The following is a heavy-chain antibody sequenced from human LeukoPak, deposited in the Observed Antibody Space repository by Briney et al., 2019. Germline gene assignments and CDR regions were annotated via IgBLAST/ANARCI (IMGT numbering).Heavy chain of an antibody. CDR3: ASGARRTSCLDY. D-gene: IGHD2-2*01. CDR2: LYSGDGA. Sequence: PGGSLRLSCPASGFTVSSNYMSWVRQPPGKGLDWVSVLYSGDGAYYADSVKGRFSISRDNSKNTLYLQMNSLRAEDTAVYYCASGARRTSCLDYWGQGTLVTVSS. J-gene: IGHJ4*02. V-gene: IGHV3-53*01. CDR1: GFTVSSNY.